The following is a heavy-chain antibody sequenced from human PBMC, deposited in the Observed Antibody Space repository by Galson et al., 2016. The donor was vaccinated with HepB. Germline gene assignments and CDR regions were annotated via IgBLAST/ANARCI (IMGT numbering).Heavy chain of an antibody. V-gene: IGHV4-4*02. J-gene: IGHJ3*02. Sequence: SETLSLTCAVSGGSISSSNWWSWVRQPPGKGLEWIGEIYHSGGTNYNPSLKSRVTISIDNSKNQFSLKLNSLTAAAPAVYSCARGGGGFLQWPHGFDIWGQGTMVTVSS. CDR1: GGSISSSNW. D-gene: IGHD3-3*01. CDR3: ARGGGGFLQWPHGFDI. CDR2: IYHSGGT.